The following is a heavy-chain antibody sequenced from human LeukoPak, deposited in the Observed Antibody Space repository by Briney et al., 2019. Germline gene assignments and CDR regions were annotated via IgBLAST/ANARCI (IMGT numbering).Heavy chain of an antibody. D-gene: IGHD1-26*01. J-gene: IGHJ4*02. V-gene: IGHV4-34*01. CDR2: INHSGST. CDR3: ARLIGATTDDY. Sequence: SETLSFTCAVYGWSFSGYYWGWIRQPPGKGLEWIGEINHSGSTNYNPSLKSRVTISVDTSKNQFSLKLSSVTAADTAVYYCARLIGATTDDYWGQGTLVTVSS. CDR1: GWSFSGYY.